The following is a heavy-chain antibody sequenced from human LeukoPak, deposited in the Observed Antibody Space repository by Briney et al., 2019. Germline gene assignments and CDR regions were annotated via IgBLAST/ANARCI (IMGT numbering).Heavy chain of an antibody. D-gene: IGHD6-13*01. Sequence: PGGSLRLSCAASGFTFSSYGMHWVRQAPGKGLEWVAFIRYDGSNKYYADSVKGRFTISRDNAKNSLYLQMNSLRAEDTAVYYCAREYSSSPTLYYFDYWGQGTLVTVSS. V-gene: IGHV3-30*02. CDR3: AREYSSSPTLYYFDY. CDR1: GFTFSSYG. CDR2: IRYDGSNK. J-gene: IGHJ4*02.